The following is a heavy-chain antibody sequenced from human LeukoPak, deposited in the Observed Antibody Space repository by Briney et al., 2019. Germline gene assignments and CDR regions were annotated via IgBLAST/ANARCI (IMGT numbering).Heavy chain of an antibody. Sequence: GGSLRLSCAASEFTFSSYGMSWVRQAPGKGLEWVSTISGGGGSTYYADSVKGRFTISRDNSKNTLYLQMNSLRAEDTAVYYCAKGIARGVIITGFDYWGQGTLVTVSS. D-gene: IGHD3-10*01. CDR3: AKGIARGVIITGFDY. V-gene: IGHV3-23*01. CDR2: ISGGGGST. CDR1: EFTFSSYG. J-gene: IGHJ4*02.